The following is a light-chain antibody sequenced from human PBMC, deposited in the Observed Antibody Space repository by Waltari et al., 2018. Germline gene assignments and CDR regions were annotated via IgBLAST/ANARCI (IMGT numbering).Light chain of an antibody. CDR1: SSTIGSHY. V-gene: IGLV1-47*01. CDR3: AAWDDSLSAGV. Sequence: QSVLTQPPSASETPGQRVTISRSCSSSTIGSHYVYRYQPLPGTPPKLLIYRNNPRPSGVPDRFSGSKSGTSASLAISGLRSEDEADYYCAAWDDSLSAGVFGGGTKLTVL. J-gene: IGLJ3*02. CDR2: RNN.